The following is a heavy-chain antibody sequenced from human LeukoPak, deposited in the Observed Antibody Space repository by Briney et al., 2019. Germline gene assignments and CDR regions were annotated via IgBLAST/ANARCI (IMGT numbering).Heavy chain of an antibody. J-gene: IGHJ4*02. V-gene: IGHV3-21*01. CDR2: ISSSSSYI. D-gene: IGHD4-17*01. CDR3: ARDWGGDYGDYVLDY. CDR1: GFTFSSYS. Sequence: PGGSLRLSCAASGFTFSSYSMNWVRQAPGKGLEWVSFISSSSSYIYYAVSVKGRFTIYRDNAKNSLYLQMNSLRAEDTAVYYCARDWGGDYGDYVLDYWGQGTLVTVS.